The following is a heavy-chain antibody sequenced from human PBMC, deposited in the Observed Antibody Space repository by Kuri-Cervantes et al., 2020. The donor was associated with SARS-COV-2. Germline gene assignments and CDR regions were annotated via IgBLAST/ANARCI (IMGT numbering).Heavy chain of an antibody. CDR3: ARVNFMGGPSIGY. J-gene: IGHJ4*02. CDR2: INWNGGST. V-gene: IGHV3-20*04. D-gene: IGHD3-16*01. CDR1: GFTFDDYG. Sequence: GESLKISCAASGFTFDDYGMSWVRQAPGKGLEWVSGINWNGGSTGYADSVKGRFTISRDNAKNSLYLQMNSLRAEDTAVYYCARVNFMGGPSIGYWGQGTLVTVSS.